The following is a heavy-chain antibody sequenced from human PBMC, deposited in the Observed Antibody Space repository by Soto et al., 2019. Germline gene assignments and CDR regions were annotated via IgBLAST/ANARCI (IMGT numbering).Heavy chain of an antibody. J-gene: IGHJ6*03. V-gene: IGHV4-34*01. CDR2: INHSGST. Sequence: SETLSLTCAVYGGSFSGYYWSWIRQPPGKGLECIGEINHSGSTNYNPSLKSRVTISVDTSKNQFSLKLSSVTAADTAVYYCARASGYYYYYMDIWGKGTTVTVSS. CDR3: ARASGYYYYYMDI. CDR1: GGSFSGYY.